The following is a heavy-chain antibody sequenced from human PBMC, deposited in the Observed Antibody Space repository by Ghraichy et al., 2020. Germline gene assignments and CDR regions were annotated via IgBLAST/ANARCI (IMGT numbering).Heavy chain of an antibody. CDR2: IYYSGST. Sequence: LSLTCTVSGGSISSYYWSWIRQPPGKGLEWIGYIYYSGSTNYNPSLKSRVTISVDTSKNQFSLKLSSVTAADTAVYYCAREVRAAAGSNGAFDIWGQGTMVTVSS. J-gene: IGHJ3*02. D-gene: IGHD6-13*01. CDR3: AREVRAAAGSNGAFDI. CDR1: GGSISSYY. V-gene: IGHV4-59*01.